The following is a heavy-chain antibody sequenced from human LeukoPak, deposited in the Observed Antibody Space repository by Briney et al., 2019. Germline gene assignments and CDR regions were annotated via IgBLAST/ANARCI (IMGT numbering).Heavy chain of an antibody. D-gene: IGHD3-10*01. V-gene: IGHV3-23*01. J-gene: IGHJ4*02. CDR3: ASIWIGEFGV. Sequence: PGGSLRLSCSASGFTFSSHALSWVRQAPGKGLEWVSSISGRDDRTFHADFVRGRFTISKDNSKTTVYLQMNNLRADDTALYYCASIWIGEFGVWGLGALVTVSS. CDR1: GFTFSSHA. CDR2: ISGRDDRT.